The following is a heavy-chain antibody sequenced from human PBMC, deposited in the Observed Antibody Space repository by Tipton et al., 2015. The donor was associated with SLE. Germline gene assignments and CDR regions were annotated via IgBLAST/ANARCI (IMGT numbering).Heavy chain of an antibody. Sequence: TLSLTCAVYGGSFSGYYWSWIRQPPGKGLEWIGEINHSGSTNYNPSLKSRVTISVDTSKNQFSLKLSSVTAADTAVYYCARGRWFGDYWGQGTLVTVSS. D-gene: IGHD3-10*01. CDR2: INHSGST. CDR1: GGSFSGYY. J-gene: IGHJ4*02. V-gene: IGHV4-34*01. CDR3: ARGRWFGDY.